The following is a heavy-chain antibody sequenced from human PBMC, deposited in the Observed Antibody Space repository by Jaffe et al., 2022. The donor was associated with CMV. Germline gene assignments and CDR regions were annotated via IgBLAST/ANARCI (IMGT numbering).Heavy chain of an antibody. V-gene: IGHV4-39*01. CDR3: ARGIVGARPGFD. Sequence: QLQLQESGPGLVKPSETLSLTCTVSGGSISSSSYYWGWIRQPPGKGLEWIGSIYYSGSTYYNPSLKSRVSISVDTSKNQFSLKLSSVTAADTALYYCARGIVGARPGFDWGQGTQVTVSS. D-gene: IGHD1-26*01. J-gene: IGHJ4*02. CDR2: IYYSGST. CDR1: GGSISSSSYY.